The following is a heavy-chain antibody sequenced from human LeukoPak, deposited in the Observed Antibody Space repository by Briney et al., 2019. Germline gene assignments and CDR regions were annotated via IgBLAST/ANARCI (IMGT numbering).Heavy chain of an antibody. CDR1: GLTFSDYY. D-gene: IGHD3-22*01. CDR3: AIQITMIVVVPYFDY. Sequence: GGSLRLSCAASGLTFSDYYMTWIRQAPGKGLEWVSSISGSGTTTYSADSVRGRFTISRDNAKNSVFLYMNSLRAEDTAVYYCAIQITMIVVVPYFDYWGQGTLVTVSS. J-gene: IGHJ4*02. V-gene: IGHV3-11*04. CDR2: ISGSGTTT.